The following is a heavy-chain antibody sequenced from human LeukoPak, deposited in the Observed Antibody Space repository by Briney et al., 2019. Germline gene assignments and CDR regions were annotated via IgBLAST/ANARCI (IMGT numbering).Heavy chain of an antibody. Sequence: GGSLRLSCAASGFTFSRYWMNWVRQAPGKGLEWVANIKQDGSEKQYVDSVEGRFTISRDNAKNSLYLQMNSLRAEDTAMYYCARDVDGDFDYWGQGTLVTVSS. CDR2: IKQDGSEK. CDR1: GFTFSRYW. CDR3: ARDVDGDFDY. V-gene: IGHV3-7*03. J-gene: IGHJ4*02. D-gene: IGHD4-17*01.